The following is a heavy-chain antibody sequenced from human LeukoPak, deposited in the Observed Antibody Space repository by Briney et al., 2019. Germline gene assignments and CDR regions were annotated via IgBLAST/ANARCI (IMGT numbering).Heavy chain of an antibody. CDR1: GYSFTSYW. J-gene: IGHJ4*02. CDR3: ARGYLGSGYSQPYLDY. D-gene: IGHD3-22*01. V-gene: IGHV5-51*01. CDR2: IYPGDSDT. Sequence: GESLKISCKGSGYSFTSYWIGWVRQMPGKGLEWMGIIYPGDSDTRYSPSFQGQVTISADKSISTAYLQWSSLKASDTAMYYCARGYLGSGYSQPYLDYWGQGTLVTVSS.